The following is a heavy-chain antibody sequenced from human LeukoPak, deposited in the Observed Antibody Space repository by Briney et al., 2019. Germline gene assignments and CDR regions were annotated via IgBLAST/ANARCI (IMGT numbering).Heavy chain of an antibody. CDR3: ARVGGSGWAHFDY. CDR1: GFTFSSHW. D-gene: IGHD6-19*01. Sequence: PGGSLRLSCAASGFTFSSHWMHWVRQAPGKGLVWVSRINSDGSSTSYADSVKGRFTISRDNAKNTLYLQMNGLRAEDTAVYYCARVGGSGWAHFDYWGQGALVTVSS. CDR2: INSDGSST. V-gene: IGHV3-74*01. J-gene: IGHJ4*02.